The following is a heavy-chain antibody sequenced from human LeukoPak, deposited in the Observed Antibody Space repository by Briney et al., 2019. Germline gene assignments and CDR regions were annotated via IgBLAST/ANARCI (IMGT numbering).Heavy chain of an antibody. J-gene: IGHJ4*02. Sequence: SETLSLTCTVSGGSISSYYWSWIRQPPGKGLEWIGYVYYSGSTNYNPSLKSRLTISVDTSKNQFSLKLSSVTAADTAVYYCARETYSYASLLDYWGQGTLVTVSS. CDR1: GGSISSYY. CDR3: ARETYSYASLLDY. CDR2: VYYSGST. V-gene: IGHV4-59*01. D-gene: IGHD5-18*01.